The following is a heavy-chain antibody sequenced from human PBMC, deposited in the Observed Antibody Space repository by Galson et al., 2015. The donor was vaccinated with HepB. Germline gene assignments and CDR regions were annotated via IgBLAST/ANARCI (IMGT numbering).Heavy chain of an antibody. V-gene: IGHV3-30-3*01. CDR3: AKDRSLDWYYYGMDV. Sequence: SLRLSCAASGFTFSSYAMHWVRQAPGKGLEWVAVISYDGSNKYYADSVKGRFTISRDNSKNTLYLQMNSLRAEDTAVYYCAKDRSLDWYYYGMDVWGQGTTVTVSS. J-gene: IGHJ6*02. CDR2: ISYDGSNK. D-gene: IGHD3/OR15-3a*01. CDR1: GFTFSSYA.